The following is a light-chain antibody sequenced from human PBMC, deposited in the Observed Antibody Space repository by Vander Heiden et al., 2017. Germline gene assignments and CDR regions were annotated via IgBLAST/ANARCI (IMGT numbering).Light chain of an antibody. CDR2: DDS. Sequence: SYVLTQPPSVSVAPGQTARVTCGGNNIGSRSVHWYQQKPGQAPVLVVYDDSDRPSGIPERFSGSNSGNTATLTISRVEVGDEVDYYCQVWESGSDHPVFGTGTKVTVL. J-gene: IGLJ1*01. CDR3: QVWESGSDHPV. V-gene: IGLV3-21*02. CDR1: NIGSRS.